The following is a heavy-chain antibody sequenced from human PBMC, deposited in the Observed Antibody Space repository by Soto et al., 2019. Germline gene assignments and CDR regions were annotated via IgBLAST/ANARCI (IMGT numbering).Heavy chain of an antibody. Sequence: QVQLVQSGAEVKKPGSSVKVSCKASGGTFSSYAISWVRQAPGQGLEWMGGIIPIFGTANYAQKFQGRVTITADESTSTAYMELSSLRSEDTAVYYCARDLSKTPPSYPDFVVVPAATELGLDYWGQGTLVTVSS. CDR1: GGTFSSYA. CDR2: IIPIFGTA. D-gene: IGHD2-2*01. CDR3: ARDLSKTPPSYPDFVVVPAATELGLDY. V-gene: IGHV1-69*01. J-gene: IGHJ4*02.